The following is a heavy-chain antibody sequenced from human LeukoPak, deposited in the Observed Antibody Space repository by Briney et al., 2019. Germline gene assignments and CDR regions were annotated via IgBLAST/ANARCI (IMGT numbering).Heavy chain of an antibody. CDR2: IKENGSWK. CDR3: ARDRGWYHADS. J-gene: IGHJ4*02. D-gene: IGHD6-19*01. Sequence: GGSLRLSCAASGFTFSSSWMGWARQAPGKGLEWVANIKENGSWKHYAVSVQGRFTISRDNAKNSLYLQMNSLRAEDTAVYYCARDRGWYHADSWGQGTLVTVSS. V-gene: IGHV3-7*01. CDR1: GFTFSSSW.